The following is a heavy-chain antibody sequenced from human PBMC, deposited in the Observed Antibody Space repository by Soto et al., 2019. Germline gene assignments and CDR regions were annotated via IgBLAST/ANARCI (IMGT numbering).Heavy chain of an antibody. V-gene: IGHV1-18*04. CDR1: GYTFTSYG. CDR2: ISAYNGNT. D-gene: IGHD3-3*01. J-gene: IGHJ4*02. CDR3: ARPANYAFWSGPLHFDY. Sequence: ASVKVSCKASGYTFTSYGISWVRQAPGQGLEWMGWISAYNGNTNYAQKLQGRVTMTTDTSTITAYMELRSLRSDDTAVYYCARPANYAFWSGPLHFDYWGQGTLVTVSS.